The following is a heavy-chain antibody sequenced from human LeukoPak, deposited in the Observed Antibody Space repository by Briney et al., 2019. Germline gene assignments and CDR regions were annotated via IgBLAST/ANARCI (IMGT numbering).Heavy chain of an antibody. CDR3: ARQYGDYASDYGMDV. CDR1: GGSISSSSYY. V-gene: IGHV4-39*07. Sequence: PSETLSLTCTVSGGSISSSSYYWGWIRQPPGKGLEWIGSIYYSGSTYYNPSLKSRVTISVDTSKNQFSLKLSSVTAADTAVYYCARQYGDYASDYGMDVWGQGTTVTVSS. J-gene: IGHJ6*02. CDR2: IYYSGST. D-gene: IGHD4-17*01.